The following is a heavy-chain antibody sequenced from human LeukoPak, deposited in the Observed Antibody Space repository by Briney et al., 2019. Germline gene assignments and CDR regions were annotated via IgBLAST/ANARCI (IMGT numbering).Heavy chain of an antibody. CDR3: AKERSITGDFDY. CDR2: IWYDGSNK. D-gene: IGHD1-20*01. V-gene: IGHV3-33*06. J-gene: IGHJ4*02. CDR1: GFTFSSYG. Sequence: GGSLRLSCAASGFTFSSYGMHWVRQAPGKGLEWVAVIWYDGSNKYYADSVKGRFTISRDNSKNTLYLQMNSLRAEDAAVYYCAKERSITGDFDYWGQGTLVTVSS.